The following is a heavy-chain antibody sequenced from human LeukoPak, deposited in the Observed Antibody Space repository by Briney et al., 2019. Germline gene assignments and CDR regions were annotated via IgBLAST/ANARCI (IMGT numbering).Heavy chain of an antibody. CDR3: AKERQTGDYFTSDY. CDR1: GFTFSNYA. CDR2: INGRGIT. J-gene: IGHJ4*02. V-gene: IGHV3-23*01. D-gene: IGHD4-17*01. Sequence: PGGSLRLSCAASGFTFSNYAMSWVRQAPGKGLEWVSAINGRGITYYAGSVKGRFTISRDNSENTLYLQMNSPTVDDTAVYFCAKERQTGDYFTSDYWGQGTLVTVSS.